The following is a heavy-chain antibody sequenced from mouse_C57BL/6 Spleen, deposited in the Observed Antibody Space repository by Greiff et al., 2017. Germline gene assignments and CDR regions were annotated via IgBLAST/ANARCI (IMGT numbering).Heavy chain of an antibody. V-gene: IGHV1-64*01. D-gene: IGHD3-3*01. CDR3: ARLGIRY. Sequence: VQLQQSGAELVKPGASVKLSCTASGYTFTSYWMHWVKQRPGQGLEWIGMIHPNSGSTNYDEKFTSKATMTVDKSSSTPYMQLSGLSADDCAFYYCARLGIRYWGQGTTLTVSS. CDR1: GYTFTSYW. CDR2: IHPNSGST. J-gene: IGHJ2*01.